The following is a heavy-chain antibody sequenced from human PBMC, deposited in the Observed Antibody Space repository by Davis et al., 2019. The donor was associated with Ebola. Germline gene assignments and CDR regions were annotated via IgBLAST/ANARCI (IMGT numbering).Heavy chain of an antibody. V-gene: IGHV3-64D*08. J-gene: IGHJ4*02. D-gene: IGHD6-13*01. CDR3: VKGKGGRGIAAAAADY. Sequence: PGGSLRPSCSASGFTFSSYAMHWVRQAPGKGLEYVSAISSNGGSTYYADSVKGRFTISRDNSKNTLYLQMSSLRAEDTAVYYCVKGKGGRGIAAAAADYWGQGTLVTVSS. CDR1: GFTFSSYA. CDR2: ISSNGGST.